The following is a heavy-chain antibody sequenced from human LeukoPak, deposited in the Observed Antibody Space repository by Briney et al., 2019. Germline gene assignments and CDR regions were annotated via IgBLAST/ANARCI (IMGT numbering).Heavy chain of an antibody. D-gene: IGHD6-13*01. CDR3: ARVSSIAAAGTKGAFDI. Sequence: GRSLRLSCAASGFTFSSYGMHWVRQAPGKGREGVAVIWYDGSNKYYADSVKGRFTISRDNSKNTLYLQMNSLRAEDTAVYYCARVSSIAAAGTKGAFDIWGQGTMVTVSS. CDR1: GFTFSSYG. J-gene: IGHJ3*02. CDR2: IWYDGSNK. V-gene: IGHV3-33*01.